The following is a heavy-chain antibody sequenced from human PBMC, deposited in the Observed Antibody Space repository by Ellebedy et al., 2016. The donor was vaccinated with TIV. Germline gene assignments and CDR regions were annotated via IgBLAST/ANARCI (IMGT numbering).Heavy chain of an antibody. J-gene: IGHJ4*02. CDR2: TGGSGVST. CDR3: ARINRGIFGVVTNDY. V-gene: IGHV3-23*01. Sequence: GESLKISCAASGFTFSSDAMSWVRQAPGKGLEWVSSATGGSGVSTYYADSVKGRFTISRDNSKNTLYLQMNSLRAEDTAVYYCARINRGIFGVVTNDYWGQGTLVTVSS. CDR1: GFTFSSDA. D-gene: IGHD3-3*02.